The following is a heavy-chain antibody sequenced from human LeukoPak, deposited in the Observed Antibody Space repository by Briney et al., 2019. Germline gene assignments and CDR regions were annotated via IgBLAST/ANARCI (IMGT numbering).Heavy chain of an antibody. CDR3: ARARAAGSYDF. CDR1: GSSLGRHY. J-gene: IGHJ4*02. Sequence: PSETLSLTCSVSGSSLGRHYWTWIRQPPGKGLEWIGYTHFSGSSNYNPSLKSRATTSLDTAKNQISLPLTSVTAADTAVYFCARARAAGSYDFWGQGTLVTVSS. CDR2: THFSGSS. V-gene: IGHV4-59*11. D-gene: IGHD6-13*01.